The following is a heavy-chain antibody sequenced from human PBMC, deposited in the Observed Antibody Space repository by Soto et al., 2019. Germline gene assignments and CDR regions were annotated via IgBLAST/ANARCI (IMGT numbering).Heavy chain of an antibody. CDR1: VGTFSSYA. CDR3: ARGLVGGEYYDFWSGYSYGMDV. J-gene: IGHJ6*02. Sequence: SVKVSCKASVGTFSSYAISWVRQAPGQGLEWMGGIIPIFGTANYAQKFQGRVTITADESTSTAYMELSSLRSEDTAVYYCARGLVGGEYYDFWSGYSYGMDVWGQGTTVTVSS. CDR2: IIPIFGTA. D-gene: IGHD3-3*01. V-gene: IGHV1-69*13.